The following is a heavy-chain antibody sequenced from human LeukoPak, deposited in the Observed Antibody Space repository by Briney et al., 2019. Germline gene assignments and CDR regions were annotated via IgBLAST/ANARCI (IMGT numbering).Heavy chain of an antibody. D-gene: IGHD4-17*01. CDR3: ARARAPVTRISSFDI. J-gene: IGHJ3*02. CDR1: GFTFSSYS. Sequence: PGGSLRLSCAASGFTFSSYSMNWVRQAPGKGLEWVSSISSSSSYIYYADSVKGRFTIPRDNAKDSLYLQMNSLRAEDTAVYYCARARAPVTRISSFDIWGQGTMVTVSS. CDR2: ISSSSSYI. V-gene: IGHV3-21*01.